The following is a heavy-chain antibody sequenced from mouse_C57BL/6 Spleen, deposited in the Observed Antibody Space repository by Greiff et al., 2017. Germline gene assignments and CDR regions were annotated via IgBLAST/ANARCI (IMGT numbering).Heavy chain of an antibody. J-gene: IGHJ3*01. D-gene: IGHD2-4*01. CDR3: AREGYDFRWFAY. V-gene: IGHV1-81*01. CDR1: GYTFTSYG. CDR2: IYPRSGNT. Sequence: VKLQQSGAELARPGASVKLSCKASGYTFTSYGISWVKQRTGQGLEWIGEIYPRSGNTYYNEKFKGKATLTADKSSSTAYMELRRLTSEDSAVYFCAREGYDFRWFAYWGQGTLVTVSA.